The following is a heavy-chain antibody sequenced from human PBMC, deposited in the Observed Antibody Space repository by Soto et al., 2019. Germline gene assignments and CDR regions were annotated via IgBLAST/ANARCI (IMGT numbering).Heavy chain of an antibody. CDR1: GYTFTSYG. D-gene: IGHD1-26*01. V-gene: IGHV1-18*01. Sequence: QVQLVQSGAEVKKPGASVKVSCKASGYTFTSYGISWVRQAPGQGLEWMGWISAYNGNTNYAQKLPGRVNMTTDTSTSTAYMELRSLRSDATAVYYCARVFRRIGGSYAIDSWGQGNLVTVSS. J-gene: IGHJ4*02. CDR2: ISAYNGNT. CDR3: ARVFRRIGGSYAIDS.